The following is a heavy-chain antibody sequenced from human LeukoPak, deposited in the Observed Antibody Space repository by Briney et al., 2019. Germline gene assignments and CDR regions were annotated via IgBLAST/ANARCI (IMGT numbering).Heavy chain of an antibody. CDR2: IYPGDSDT. J-gene: IGHJ6*03. CDR1: GYSFTSYW. Sequence: GESLKISCKGSGYSFTSYWIGWVRQMPGKGLEWMGIIYPGDSDTRYSPSFQGQVTISADKSISTAYLQWSSLKASDTAMYYCARQASGYCSSTSCLQKGYYNYMDVWGKGTTVTVSS. V-gene: IGHV5-51*01. CDR3: ARQASGYCSSTSCLQKGYYNYMDV. D-gene: IGHD2-2*01.